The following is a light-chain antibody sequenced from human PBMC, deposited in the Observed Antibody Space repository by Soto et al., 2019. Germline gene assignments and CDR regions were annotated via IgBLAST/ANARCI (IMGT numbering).Light chain of an antibody. CDR3: AAWDDSLNGNV. Sequence: QSVLTQPPSGSGTPGQMGSISCSGSSSNIGRNTVSWYQQLPGTAPKLLIYSNNQRPSGVPDRFSGSKSGTSASLAISGLQSEDEADYYCAAWDDSLNGNVFGTGTKVTXL. J-gene: IGLJ1*01. CDR1: SSNIGRNT. CDR2: SNN. V-gene: IGLV1-44*01.